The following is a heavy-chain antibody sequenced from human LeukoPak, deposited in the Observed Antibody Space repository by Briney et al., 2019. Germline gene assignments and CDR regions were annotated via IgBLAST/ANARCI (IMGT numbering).Heavy chain of an antibody. V-gene: IGHV3-7*05. CDR3: ARDRWGEAFDI. D-gene: IGHD5-24*01. CDR1: GFTISNYW. CDR2: IKEDGSEK. Sequence: PGGSLRLSCAASGFTISNYWMRWVRQAPGKGLEWVANIKEDGSEKYYVDSVTGRFTISRDNAKNSLYLQMNSLRAEDTAVYYCARDRWGEAFDIWGQGTLVTVSS. J-gene: IGHJ3*02.